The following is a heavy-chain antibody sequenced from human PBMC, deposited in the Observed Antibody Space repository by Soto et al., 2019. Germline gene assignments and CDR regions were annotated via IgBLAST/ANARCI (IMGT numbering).Heavy chain of an antibody. J-gene: IGHJ6*02. Sequence: GGSLRLSCAASGFTFNNFGIHWVRRAPGKGLEWVAVISYDGNNKYYAESVKGRFTISRDNSRNTLLLQMNSLRTEDTAVYYCAKDVERAQDDYSSALDVSGQGTTVT. V-gene: IGHV3-30*18. CDR2: ISYDGNNK. CDR3: AKDVERAQDDYSSALDV. CDR1: GFTFNNFG.